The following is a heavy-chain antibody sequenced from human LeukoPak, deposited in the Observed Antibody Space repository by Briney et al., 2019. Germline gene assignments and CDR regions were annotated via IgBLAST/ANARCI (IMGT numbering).Heavy chain of an antibody. D-gene: IGHD1-1*01. V-gene: IGHV3-53*01. CDR1: GFTVSSNY. CDR3: ARDRNDALFDY. Sequence: GGSLRLSCAASGFTVSSNYMSWVRQAPGKGLEWVSVIYSGGRIYYADSVKGRFTISRDNSKNTLYLQINSLRAEDTAVYYCARDRNDALFDYWGQGTLVTVSS. J-gene: IGHJ4*02. CDR2: IYSGGRI.